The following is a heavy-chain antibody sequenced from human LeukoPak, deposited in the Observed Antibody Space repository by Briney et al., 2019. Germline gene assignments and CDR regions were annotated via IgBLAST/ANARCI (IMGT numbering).Heavy chain of an antibody. CDR3: TRDWGIVVVPAANY. J-gene: IGHJ4*02. Sequence: PGGSLRLSCTASGFTFGDYAMSWFRQAPGKGLEWVGFIRSKAYGGTTEYAASVKGRFTISRDDSKSIAYLQMNSLKTEDTAVYYCTRDWGIVVVPAANYWGQGTLVTVSS. CDR1: GFTFGDYA. V-gene: IGHV3-49*03. CDR2: IRSKAYGGTT. D-gene: IGHD2-2*01.